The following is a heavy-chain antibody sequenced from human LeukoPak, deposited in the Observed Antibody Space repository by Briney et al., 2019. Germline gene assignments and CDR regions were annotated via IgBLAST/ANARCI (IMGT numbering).Heavy chain of an antibody. D-gene: IGHD2-8*02. CDR2: IDSDGGDK. CDR3: ARGGSGSSKYWVF. V-gene: IGHV3-7*01. Sequence: GSLRLSCAASDFTLSPYWMTWVRQAPGRGLEWVANIDSDGGDKYYGDSVKGRFSISRDNAENSLFLQMNNLRGEDSAVYYCARGGSGSSKYWVFWGQGTLVTVSS. CDR1: DFTLSPYW. J-gene: IGHJ4*02.